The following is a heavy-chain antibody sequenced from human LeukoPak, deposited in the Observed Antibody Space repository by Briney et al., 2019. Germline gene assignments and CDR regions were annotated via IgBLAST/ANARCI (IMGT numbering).Heavy chain of an antibody. CDR2: IYTDGST. V-gene: IGHV3-53*01. J-gene: IGHJ4*02. Sequence: GGSLRLSCAASEFTVSSHYMSWVRQAPGKGLEWVSVIYTDGSTFYADSVKGRFTISRDNSKNKLYLQMNSLRAEDTAVYYCAITGESSNWFLYFDYWGQGTLVTVSS. D-gene: IGHD3-16*01. CDR1: EFTVSSHY. CDR3: AITGESSNWFLYFDY.